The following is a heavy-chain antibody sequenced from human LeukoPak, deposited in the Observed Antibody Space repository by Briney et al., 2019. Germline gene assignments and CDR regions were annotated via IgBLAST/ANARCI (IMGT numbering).Heavy chain of an antibody. V-gene: IGHV1-18*04. D-gene: IGHD5-24*01. CDR1: GFTFTSYG. CDR3: ARDGVEMATYYYYAMDV. J-gene: IGHJ6*02. Sequence: ASVKVSGKASGFTFTSYGFNWVRQAPGQGLEWMGWISAYSDNTNFAQKFQDRVTMTTDTSTSTAYMELRSLRSDDTAVYYCARDGVEMATYYYYAMDVWGQGTTVTVSS. CDR2: ISAYSDNT.